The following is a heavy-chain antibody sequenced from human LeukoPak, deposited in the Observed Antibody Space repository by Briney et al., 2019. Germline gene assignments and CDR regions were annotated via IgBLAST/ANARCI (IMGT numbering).Heavy chain of an antibody. CDR3: ARDDYYDSSGYYPTFDY. Sequence: GRSLRLSCAASGFTFSSYAMHWVRQAPGKGLEWVAVISYDGSNKYYADSVKGRFTISRDNSKNTLYLQMNSLRAEDTAVYYCARDDYYDSSGYYPTFDYWGQGTLVTVSS. CDR2: ISYDGSNK. D-gene: IGHD3-22*01. J-gene: IGHJ4*02. V-gene: IGHV3-30-3*01. CDR1: GFTFSSYA.